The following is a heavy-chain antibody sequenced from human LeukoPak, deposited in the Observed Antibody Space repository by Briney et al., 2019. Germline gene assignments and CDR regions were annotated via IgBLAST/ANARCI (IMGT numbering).Heavy chain of an antibody. CDR3: ARIRLTSPYYYGSGSYYKGQNYFDY. CDR1: GGSISSGDYY. Sequence: PSETLSLTCTVSGGSISSGDYYWSWIRQHPGKGLEWIGYSYYSGSAYYNPSLRSRSTISVDTSKSQFSLKLSSVTAADTAVYYCARIRLTSPYYYGSGSYYKGQNYFDYWGRGTLVTVSS. V-gene: IGHV4-31*03. J-gene: IGHJ4*02. CDR2: SYYSGSA. D-gene: IGHD3-10*01.